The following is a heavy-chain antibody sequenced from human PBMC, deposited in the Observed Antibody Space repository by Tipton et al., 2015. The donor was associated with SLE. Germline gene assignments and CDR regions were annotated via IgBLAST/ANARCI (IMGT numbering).Heavy chain of an antibody. CDR3: SRGSRSGYYADH. Sequence: LSLTCTVSGGFITTYYWSWIRQPPGKGLEWIGYIYYSGNTNYNPSLESRVTMSVDTSKNQFSLKMNSVTAADTAVYYCSRGSRSGYYADHWGPGTLVTVSS. CDR2: IYYSGNT. V-gene: IGHV4-59*01. CDR1: GGFITTYY. D-gene: IGHD3-22*01. J-gene: IGHJ5*02.